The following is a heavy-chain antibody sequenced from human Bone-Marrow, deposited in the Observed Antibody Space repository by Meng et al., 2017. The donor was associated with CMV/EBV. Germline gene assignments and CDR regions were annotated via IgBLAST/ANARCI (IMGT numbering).Heavy chain of an antibody. CDR2: INSDGSST. CDR1: GFTFSSYW. J-gene: IGHJ4*02. V-gene: IGHV3-74*01. D-gene: IGHD2-2*01. Sequence: LTCAASGFTFSSYWMHWVRQAPGKGLVWVSRINSDGSSTSYADSVKGRFTISRDNAKNTLYLQMNSLRAEDTAVYYCARARVVVPAAMAYWGQGTLVTVSS. CDR3: ARARVVVPAAMAY.